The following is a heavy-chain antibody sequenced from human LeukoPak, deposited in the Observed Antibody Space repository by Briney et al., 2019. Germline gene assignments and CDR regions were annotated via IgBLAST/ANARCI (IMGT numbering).Heavy chain of an antibody. Sequence: SETLSLTCAVSGGSISSADFYWRWIRQPPGKGLEWIGFIYYSGSAYYNPSLKSRVSISIDTSKNQFSLTLNSVTAADTAVYYCARGSDFFDYWGQGTLVTVSS. J-gene: IGHJ4*02. CDR1: GGSISSADFY. CDR3: ARGSDFFDY. V-gene: IGHV4-31*11. CDR2: IYYSGSA.